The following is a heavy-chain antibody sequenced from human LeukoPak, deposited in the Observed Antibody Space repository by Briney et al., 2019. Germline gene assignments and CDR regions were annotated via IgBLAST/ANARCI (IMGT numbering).Heavy chain of an antibody. CDR1: GYTSTDYD. CDR3: ARELSPTTATLSSTNLHYKAMDV. Sequence: ASVKVSCKTSGYTSTDYDINWVRQAPGQGAEWMGWMNPNSGQTGHAQKFQGRVTMTRDTSISTAYMELSGLTFDDTAVYYCARELSPTTATLSSTNLHYKAMDVWGQGTTVIVSS. J-gene: IGHJ6*02. CDR2: MNPNSGQT. V-gene: IGHV1-8*01. D-gene: IGHD2-15*01.